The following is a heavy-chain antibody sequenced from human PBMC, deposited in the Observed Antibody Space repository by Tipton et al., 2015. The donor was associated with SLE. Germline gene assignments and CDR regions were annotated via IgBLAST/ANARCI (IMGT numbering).Heavy chain of an antibody. D-gene: IGHD6-19*01. V-gene: IGHV4-59*01. CDR3: ATEGSGWSLYIDV. CDR1: GGSFSSYY. Sequence: TLSLTCTVSGGSFSSYYWSWIRQPPGKGLEWIGYIYYSGSTNYNPSLKSRVTISVDTTKNQFSLKLTSVTTADTAVYYCATEGSGWSLYIDVWGKGTTVTVSS. CDR2: IYYSGST. J-gene: IGHJ6*03.